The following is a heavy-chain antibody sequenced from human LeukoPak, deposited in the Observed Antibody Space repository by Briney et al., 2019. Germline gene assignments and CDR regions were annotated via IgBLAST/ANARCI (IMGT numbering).Heavy chain of an antibody. CDR1: GYTFTSYD. J-gene: IGHJ4*02. CDR3: ASQLITVVRGVARRAMGY. CDR2: MNPNSGNT. D-gene: IGHD3-10*01. V-gene: IGHV1-8*01. Sequence: ASVKVSCKASGYTFTSYDINWVRQATGQGLEWLGWMNPNSGNTGYAQKFQGRVTMTRNTSISTAYMELSILRSEDTAVYYCASQLITVVRGVARRAMGYWGQGTLVTVSS.